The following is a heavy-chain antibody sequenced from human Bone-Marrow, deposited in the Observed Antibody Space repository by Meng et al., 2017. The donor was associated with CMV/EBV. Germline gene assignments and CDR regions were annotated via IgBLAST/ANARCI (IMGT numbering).Heavy chain of an antibody. Sequence: SVKVSCKASGGTFSSYTISWVRQAPGQGLEWMGRIIPILGIANYAQKFQGRVTITADKSTSTAYMELSSLRSEDTAVYYCARVNRWELNDGNRFDPWGQGTMVTVSS. V-gene: IGHV1-69*02. J-gene: IGHJ5*01. CDR2: IIPILGIA. CDR1: GGTFSSYT. CDR3: ARVNRWELNDGNRFDP. D-gene: IGHD1-26*01.